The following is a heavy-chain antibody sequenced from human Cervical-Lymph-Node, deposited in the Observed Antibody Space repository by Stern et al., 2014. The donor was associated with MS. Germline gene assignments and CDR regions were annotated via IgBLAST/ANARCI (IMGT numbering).Heavy chain of an antibody. CDR2: INPSGGST. CDR3: ARDWEWELLHSLPGI. J-gene: IGHJ4*02. D-gene: IGHD1-26*01. Sequence: VQLLESGAEVKKPGASVKVSCKASGYTFTSYYMHWVRQAPGQGLEWMGIINPSGGSTSYAQKFQGRVTMTRDTSTSTVYMELSSLRSEDTAVYYCARDWEWELLHSLPGIWGQGTLVTVSS. V-gene: IGHV1-46*01. CDR1: GYTFTSYY.